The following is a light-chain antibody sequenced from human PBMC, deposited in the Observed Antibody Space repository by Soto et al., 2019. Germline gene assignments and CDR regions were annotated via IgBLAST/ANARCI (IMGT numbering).Light chain of an antibody. J-gene: IGLJ1*01. CDR3: SSYTSSSTPYV. Sequence: QSVLTQPASVSGSPGQSITISCTGTSSDVGGYNYVSWYQQHPGKAPKLMIYEVSNRPSGVSNRFSGSKSGNTASLTISGXQAEDEADYYCSSYTSSSTPYVFGTGTKVTVL. CDR2: EVS. V-gene: IGLV2-14*01. CDR1: SSDVGGYNY.